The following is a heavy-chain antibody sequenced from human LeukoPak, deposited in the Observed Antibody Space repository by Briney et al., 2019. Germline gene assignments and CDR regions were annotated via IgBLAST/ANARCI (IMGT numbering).Heavy chain of an antibody. CDR1: GGTFSSYA. V-gene: IGHV1-69*06. Sequence: ASVKVCCKASGGTFSSYAINWVREAPGQGLEWMGDIIPIISTANYAQNYQGRVTITADKSTSTAYMELSSLSSEDTAAYYCARELPAPAPHKYFDYWGQGTLVTVSS. CDR3: ARELPAPAPHKYFDY. J-gene: IGHJ4*02. CDR2: IIPIISTA. D-gene: IGHD1-14*01.